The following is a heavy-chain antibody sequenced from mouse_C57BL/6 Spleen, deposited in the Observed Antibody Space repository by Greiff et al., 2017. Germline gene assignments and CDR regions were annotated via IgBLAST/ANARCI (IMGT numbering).Heavy chain of an antibody. CDR1: GYTFTSYW. CDR3: ARSLIKVGFAD. J-gene: IGHJ3*01. D-gene: IGHD1-3*01. Sequence: QVQLQQPGAELVRPGSSVKLSCKASGYTFTSYWMHWVKQRPIQGLEWIGNIDPSDSETHYNQKFKDKATLTVDKSSSTAYMQLSSQTSEDSAVYYCARSLIKVGFADWGQGTLVTVSA. V-gene: IGHV1-52*01. CDR2: IDPSDSET.